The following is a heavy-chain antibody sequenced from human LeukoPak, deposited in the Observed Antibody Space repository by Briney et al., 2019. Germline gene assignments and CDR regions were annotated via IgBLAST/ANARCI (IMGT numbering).Heavy chain of an antibody. Sequence: PSETLSLTCTVSGGSISSSSYYWGWIRQPPGKGLEWIGSIYYSGSTHYNPSLKSRVTISVDTSKNQFSLKLSSVTATDTAVYYCAGHPLYGSGTYYTGSSWFDPWGQGTLVTVSS. V-gene: IGHV4-39*01. CDR3: AGHPLYGSGTYYTGSSWFDP. CDR2: IYYSGST. CDR1: GGSISSSSYY. D-gene: IGHD3-10*01. J-gene: IGHJ5*02.